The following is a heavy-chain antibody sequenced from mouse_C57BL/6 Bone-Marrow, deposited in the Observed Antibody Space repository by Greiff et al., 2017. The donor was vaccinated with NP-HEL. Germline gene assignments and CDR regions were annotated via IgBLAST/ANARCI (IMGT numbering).Heavy chain of an antibody. D-gene: IGHD2-5*01. CDR3: ARKTYYSNYRDYAMDY. Sequence: QVQLQQSGAELARPGSSVPLSLHPSGYTFTSYGISWVKQRTGQGLEWIGEIYPRIGNTYYNEKFKGKATLTADKSSSTAYMELRSLTSEDSAVYFCARKTYYSNYRDYAMDYWGQGTSVTVSS. CDR2: IYPRIGNT. J-gene: IGHJ4*01. V-gene: IGHV1-81*01. CDR1: GYTFTSYG.